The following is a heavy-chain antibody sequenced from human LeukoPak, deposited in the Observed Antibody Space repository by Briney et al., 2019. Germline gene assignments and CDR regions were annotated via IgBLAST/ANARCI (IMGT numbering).Heavy chain of an antibody. D-gene: IGHD3-3*01. CDR2: IYYSGST. J-gene: IGHJ4*02. CDR1: GGSISSRIYY. CDR3: ARVGDFWSGQPYYFDY. V-gene: IGHV4-39*07. Sequence: SETLSLTCTVSGGSISSRIYYWGWIRQPPGKGLEWIGSIYYSGSTYYNPSLKSRVTISVDTSKNQFSLKLSSVTAADTAVYYCARVGDFWSGQPYYFDYWGQGTLVTVSS.